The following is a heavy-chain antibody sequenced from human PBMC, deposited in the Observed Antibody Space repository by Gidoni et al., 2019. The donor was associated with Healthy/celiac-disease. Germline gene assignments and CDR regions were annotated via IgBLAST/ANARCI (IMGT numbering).Heavy chain of an antibody. J-gene: IGHJ4*02. CDR2: ITSSGSYI. CDR1: GFTFIKYT. D-gene: IGHD5-18*01. CDR3: ARERGRDGYSF. Sequence: EVQLVESGEGLVKPGGSLRISCAASGFTFIKYTMTWVRPAPGKGLEWVSSITSSGSYIYYADSVKGRFTISRDNAKNSLYLQMNSLRAEDTAVYYCARERGRDGYSFWGQGTLVTVSS. V-gene: IGHV3-21*01.